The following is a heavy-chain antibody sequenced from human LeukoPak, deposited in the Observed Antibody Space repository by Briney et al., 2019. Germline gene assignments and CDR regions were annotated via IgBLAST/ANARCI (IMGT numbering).Heavy chain of an antibody. V-gene: IGHV3-21*01. CDR1: GFTFSTYS. Sequence: PGGSLRLSCAASGFTFSTYSMNWVRQAPGKGLEWVSSISSSSSYIYYADSVKGRFTISRDNSKNTLYLQMNSLRAEDTAVYYCAEGDGGATNYWGQGTLVTVSS. CDR2: ISSSSSYI. J-gene: IGHJ4*02. CDR3: AEGDGGATNY. D-gene: IGHD3-16*01.